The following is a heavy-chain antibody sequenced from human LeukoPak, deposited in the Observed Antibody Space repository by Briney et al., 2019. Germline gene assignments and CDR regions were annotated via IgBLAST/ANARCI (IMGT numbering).Heavy chain of an antibody. CDR3: ARWAVAGTKGNNWFDP. D-gene: IGHD6-19*01. V-gene: IGHV4-61*01. CDR2: IYYSGST. J-gene: IGHJ5*02. Sequence: PSYTLSLTRTLSRGSLSSGSYFWSWIRPPPRKGLEGMGYIYYSGSTNYNPSLKSPVNISVDTSKDQFSLKLSSVTAADTAVYYWARWAVAGTKGNNWFDPWGQGTLVTVSS. CDR1: RGSLSSGSYF.